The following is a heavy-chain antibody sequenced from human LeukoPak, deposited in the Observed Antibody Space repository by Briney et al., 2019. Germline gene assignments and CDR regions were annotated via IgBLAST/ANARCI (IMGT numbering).Heavy chain of an antibody. CDR2: IYHSGTT. CDR3: AKGAGGFSYYNWFDP. CDR1: GGSISSSSYY. J-gene: IGHJ5*02. Sequence: SETLSLTCTVSGGSISSSSYYWGWIRQPPGTGLEWIGSIYHSGTTHYNPSLESRVTISVDTSKNQFSLKLASVTAADTAIYYCAKGAGGFSYYNWFDPWGQGTLVTVSS. D-gene: IGHD5-18*01. V-gene: IGHV4-39*07.